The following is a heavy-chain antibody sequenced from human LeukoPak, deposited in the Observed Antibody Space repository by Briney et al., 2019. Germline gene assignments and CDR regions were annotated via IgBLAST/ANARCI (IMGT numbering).Heavy chain of an antibody. CDR2: ISWNSGSI. Sequence: PGGSLRLSCAASGFTFDDYAMHWVRQAPGKGLEWVSGISWNSGSIGYADSVKGRFTISRDNAKNSLYLQMNSLRAEDTALYYCAKDMGFTVIVVALGAFDIWGQGTMVTVSS. V-gene: IGHV3-9*01. J-gene: IGHJ3*02. D-gene: IGHD3-22*01. CDR1: GFTFDDYA. CDR3: AKDMGFTVIVVALGAFDI.